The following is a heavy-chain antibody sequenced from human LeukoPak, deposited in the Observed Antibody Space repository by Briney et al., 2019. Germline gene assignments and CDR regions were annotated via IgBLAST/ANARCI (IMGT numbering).Heavy chain of an antibody. V-gene: IGHV6-1*01. CDR3: VRETDWGWFGP. CDR2: TYYRSKWYN. J-gene: IGHJ5*02. Sequence: PSQTLSLTCAISGDSVSSNSAAWNCIRQSRSRGLEWLGRTYYRSKWYNDYAVSLKSRITINPDTSKNQFSLQLNSVTPEDTAVYSCVRETDWGWFGPWGQGTLVTVSS. D-gene: IGHD3/OR15-3a*01. CDR1: GDSVSSNSAA.